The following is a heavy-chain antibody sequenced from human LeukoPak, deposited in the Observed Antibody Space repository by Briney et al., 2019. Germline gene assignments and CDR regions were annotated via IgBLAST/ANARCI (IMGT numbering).Heavy chain of an antibody. Sequence: PSETLSLTCTVSGGSISSYYWSWIRQPPGKGLEWSGYIYYSGSTNYNPSLKSRVTISVDTSKNQFSLKLSSVTAADTAVYYCASAARSSSGKRFDYWGQGTLVTVSS. V-gene: IGHV4-59*08. CDR2: IYYSGST. CDR3: ASAARSSSGKRFDY. D-gene: IGHD6-6*01. J-gene: IGHJ4*02. CDR1: GGSISSYY.